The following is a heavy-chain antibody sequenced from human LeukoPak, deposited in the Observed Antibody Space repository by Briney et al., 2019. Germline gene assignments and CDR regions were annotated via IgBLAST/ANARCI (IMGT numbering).Heavy chain of an antibody. CDR1: GFTFDDYG. Sequence: TGGSLRLSCAASGFTFDDYGMSWVRQAPGKGLEWVSGINWNGGSTGYADSVKGRFTISRDNAKNSLYLQMNSLRAEDTAVYYCARVARDLYYDFWSGNYYFDYWGQGTLVTVSS. CDR3: ARVARDLYYDFWSGNYYFDY. CDR2: INWNGGST. J-gene: IGHJ4*02. V-gene: IGHV3-20*04. D-gene: IGHD3-3*01.